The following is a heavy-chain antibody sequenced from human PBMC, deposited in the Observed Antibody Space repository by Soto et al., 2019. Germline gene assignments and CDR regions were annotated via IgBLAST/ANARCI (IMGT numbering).Heavy chain of an antibody. J-gene: IGHJ5*02. CDR1: GASINSDD. CDR2: IFHMGGT. D-gene: IGHD5-12*01. V-gene: IGHV4-59*03. Sequence: QVQLQESGPGLVKPSATLPLTCPVSGASINSDDWSWIRQSPGKGLEWIGYIFHMGGTDYNPSLKSRVTISIDKSKHQFSLSLRSVTAADTAVYFCARFKSTSGFNWFDTWGKGTQVTVSS. CDR3: ARFKSTSGFNWFDT.